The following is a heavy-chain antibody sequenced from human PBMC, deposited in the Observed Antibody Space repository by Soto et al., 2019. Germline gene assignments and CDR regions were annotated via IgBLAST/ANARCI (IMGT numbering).Heavy chain of an antibody. D-gene: IGHD3-10*01. CDR1: GYTFTTHY. CDR3: ARAVENYGSGTFSPPLRDYVTS. CDR2: INPSGGRT. J-gene: IGHJ4*02. Sequence: QVQLVQSGAEVKKPGASVTVSCKASGYTFTTHYMHWVRQAPGQGLEWMGIINPSGGRTTYALKFQRRHSLPIDTSTNSGYMELRRLRSEDTAVYYCARAVENYGSGTFSPPLRDYVTSWGQGTVVTVSS. V-gene: IGHV1-46*01.